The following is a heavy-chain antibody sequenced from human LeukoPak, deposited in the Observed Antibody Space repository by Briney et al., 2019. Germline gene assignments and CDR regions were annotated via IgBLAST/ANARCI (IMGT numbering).Heavy chain of an antibody. CDR1: GFIFSNYA. J-gene: IGHJ4*02. CDR3: AKDPFPTVSKPLDY. Sequence: GRSPRLSCAASGFIFSNYAMHWVRQAPGKGLEWVALISSDGSKTYHADSVKGRFTISRDNSKNTLYLQMNSLRAEDTAVYYCAKDPFPTVSKPLDYWGQGTLVTVSS. CDR2: ISSDGSKT. D-gene: IGHD1-14*01. V-gene: IGHV3-30*07.